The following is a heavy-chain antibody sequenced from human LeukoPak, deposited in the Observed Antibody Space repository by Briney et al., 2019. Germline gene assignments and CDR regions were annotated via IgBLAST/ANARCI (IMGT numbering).Heavy chain of an antibody. V-gene: IGHV4-34*01. CDR2: INHSGST. J-gene: IGHJ4*02. D-gene: IGHD3-22*01. CDR1: GGSFSGFH. Sequence: SETLSLTCAVYGGSFSGFHWTWIRQPPGKGLEWIGEINHSGSTNYNPSLRSRVTISVDTSKNQFSLKLRSVTAADTAVYYCARVNYYDGSGEFDYWGQGTLVTVSS. CDR3: ARVNYYDGSGEFDY.